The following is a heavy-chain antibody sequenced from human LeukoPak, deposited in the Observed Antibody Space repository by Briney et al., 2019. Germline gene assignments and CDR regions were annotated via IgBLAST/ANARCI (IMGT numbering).Heavy chain of an antibody. J-gene: IGHJ6*04. CDR2: INHSGST. D-gene: IGHD1-26*01. CDR3: ARGREGPANYYGMDV. CDR1: GGSFSGYY. Sequence: SETLSLTCAVYGGSFSGYYWSWIRQPPGKGLEWIGGINHSGSTNYNPSLKSRVTISVDTSKNQFSLKLSSVTAADTAVYYCARGREGPANYYGMDVWGKGTTVTVSS. V-gene: IGHV4-34*01.